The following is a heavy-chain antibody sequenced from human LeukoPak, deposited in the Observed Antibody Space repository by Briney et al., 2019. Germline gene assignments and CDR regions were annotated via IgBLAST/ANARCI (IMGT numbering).Heavy chain of an antibody. J-gene: IGHJ4*02. D-gene: IGHD1-26*01. CDR3: ASGDY. CDR1: GFTFDDYA. Sequence: PGGSLRLSCAASGFTFDDYAMHWVRQAPGKGLEWVSGISWNSGSIGYADSVKGRFTISRDNAKNSLYLQMNSLRAEDTALYYYASGDYWGQGTLVTVSS. V-gene: IGHV3-9*01. CDR2: ISWNSGSI.